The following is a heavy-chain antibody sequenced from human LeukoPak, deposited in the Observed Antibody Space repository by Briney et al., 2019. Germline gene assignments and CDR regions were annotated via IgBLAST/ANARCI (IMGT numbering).Heavy chain of an antibody. CDR3: ARGGITMVRGVIDWFDP. V-gene: IGHV4-59*01. D-gene: IGHD3-10*01. Sequence: PSETLSLTCTVSGGSISSYYWSWIRQPPGKGLEWIGYIYYSGSTNYNPSLKSRVTIPVDTSKNQFSLKLSSVTAADTAVYYCARGGITMVRGVIDWFDPWGQGTLVTVSS. CDR2: IYYSGST. CDR1: GGSISSYY. J-gene: IGHJ5*02.